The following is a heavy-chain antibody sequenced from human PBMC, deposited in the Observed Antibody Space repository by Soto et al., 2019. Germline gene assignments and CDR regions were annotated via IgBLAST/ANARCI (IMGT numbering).Heavy chain of an antibody. CDR3: ARSRDGRGVSPDY. CDR2: ISSNSNYI. CDR1: GFTFRIYS. J-gene: IGHJ4*02. Sequence: EVQLVESGGGLVKPGGSLRLSCAASGFTFRIYSMNWVRQPPGKGLEWVSSISSNSNYIYYADSMKGRFTISRDSAKNSLYLQMNSLRAEDTAVYYCARSRDGRGVSPDYWGQGTLVTVSS. V-gene: IGHV3-21*06. D-gene: IGHD1-26*01.